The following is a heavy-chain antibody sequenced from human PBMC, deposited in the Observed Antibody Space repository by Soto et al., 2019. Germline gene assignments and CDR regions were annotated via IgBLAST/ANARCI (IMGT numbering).Heavy chain of an antibody. CDR3: ARYGKQLAHFYYRGMDV. Sequence: NPGGSLRLSCAASGFTFSDYYMRWIRQAPGKRLEWVSYISSSGTTIYYADSVKGRFTISRDNAKNSLYLQMSSLRVEDTAVYYCARYGKQLAHFYYRGMDVWGQGTTVTVSS. J-gene: IGHJ6*02. CDR1: GFTFSDYY. V-gene: IGHV3-11*01. D-gene: IGHD6-13*01. CDR2: ISSSGTTI.